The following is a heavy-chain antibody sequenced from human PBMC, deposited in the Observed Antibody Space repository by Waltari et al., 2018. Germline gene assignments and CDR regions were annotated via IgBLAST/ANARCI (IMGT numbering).Heavy chain of an antibody. V-gene: IGHV1-69*08. J-gene: IGHJ3*02. CDR2: IIPIFGTA. CDR1: GGTFSSYA. CDR3: AISRPGHLGELSYGSDDAFDI. D-gene: IGHD3-16*02. Sequence: QVQLVQSGAEVKKPGSSVKVSCKASGGTFSSYAISWVRQAPGTGLEWVGRIIPIFGTANYAEKFQGRVTITADKSTSTAYMELSSLRSEDTAVYYWAISRPGHLGELSYGSDDAFDIWGQGTMVTVSS.